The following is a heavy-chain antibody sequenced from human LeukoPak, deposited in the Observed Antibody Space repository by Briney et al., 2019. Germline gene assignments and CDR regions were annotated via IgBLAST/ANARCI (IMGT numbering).Heavy chain of an antibody. CDR3: ARLYSSGWFDAFDI. Sequence: GGSLRLSCAASGFTFSTYEMSWVRQAPGKGLEWVAYIKQDGSEKYYVDSVKGRFTISRDNAKNSLYLQVNSLRAEDTAVYYCARLYSSGWFDAFDIWGQGTMVTVSS. CDR2: IKQDGSEK. D-gene: IGHD6-19*01. J-gene: IGHJ3*02. V-gene: IGHV3-7*01. CDR1: GFTFSTYE.